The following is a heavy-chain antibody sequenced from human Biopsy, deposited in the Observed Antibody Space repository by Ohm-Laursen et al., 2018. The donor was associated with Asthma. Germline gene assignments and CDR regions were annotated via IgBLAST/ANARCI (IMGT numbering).Heavy chain of an antibody. J-gene: IGHJ6*02. CDR3: ARCQVGYSSGWSLLLKKIYYSGMDV. CDR2: IITVFGTT. Sequence: GASVKASCKAPGGTFSNFAISWVRQAPGQGLEWLGGIITVFGTTNHAPKVQGRVTITAEESTSTAYMEVTSLRSEDTAIYYCARCQVGYSSGWSLLLKKIYYSGMDVWGQGTAVTVSS. CDR1: GGTFSNFA. D-gene: IGHD6-19*01. V-gene: IGHV1-69*13.